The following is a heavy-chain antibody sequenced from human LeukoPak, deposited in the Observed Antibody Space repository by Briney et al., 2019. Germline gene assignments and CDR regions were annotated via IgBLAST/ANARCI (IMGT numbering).Heavy chain of an antibody. CDR1: GFTFSSYG. Sequence: PGRSLRLSCAASGFTFSSYGMHWVRQAPGKGLEWVAVIWYDGSNKYYAASVKGGFTISRDNSKNTLYLQMNSLRAEDTAVYYCAKVYYLDTYYDISHFDYWGQGTLVTVSS. CDR2: IWYDGSNK. V-gene: IGHV3-33*06. D-gene: IGHD3-9*01. J-gene: IGHJ4*02. CDR3: AKVYYLDTYYDISHFDY.